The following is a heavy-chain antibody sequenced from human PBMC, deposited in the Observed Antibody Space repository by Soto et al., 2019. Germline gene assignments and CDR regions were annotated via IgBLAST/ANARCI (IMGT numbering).Heavy chain of an antibody. CDR2: IYWNDDK. Sequence: QITLKESGPTLVKPTQTLTLTCTFSGFSLSTSGVGVGWIRQPPGKALEWLALIYWNDDKRYSPSLKSRLTITKDTSKNQVVLTMTNMDPVDTATYYRAASRRKPIWFDPWGQGTLVTVSS. CDR3: AASRRKPIWFDP. CDR1: GFSLSTSGVG. V-gene: IGHV2-5*01. J-gene: IGHJ5*02.